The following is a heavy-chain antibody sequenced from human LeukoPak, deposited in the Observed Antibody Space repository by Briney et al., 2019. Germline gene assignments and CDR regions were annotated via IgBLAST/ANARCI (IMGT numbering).Heavy chain of an antibody. CDR2: IDPNSGGT. CDR3: ARESNGGYGFDY. D-gene: IGHD6-25*01. V-gene: IGHV1-2*02. CDR1: GYTFTYYY. J-gene: IGHJ4*02. Sequence: ASVKVSCKAFGYTFTYYYIHWVRQAPGQGLEWMGWIDPNSGGTNSPQKFQGRVTMTTDTSTSTAYMELRSLRSDDTAVYYCARESNGGYGFDYWGQGTKVTVAS.